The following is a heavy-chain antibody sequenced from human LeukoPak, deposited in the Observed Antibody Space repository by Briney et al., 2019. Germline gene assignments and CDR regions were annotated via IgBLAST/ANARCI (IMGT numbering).Heavy chain of an antibody. CDR1: GFIFSTYA. CDR2: ISAGGGYT. D-gene: IGHD1-1*01. J-gene: IGHJ6*03. Sequence: GGSLGLSCAASGFIFSTYAMSWVRLAPGMGLEWVSGISAGGGYTYYADSVKGRFTISRDNSKNTLYLQMNSLRAEDTAVYYCATPGGGTDYYYMDVWGKGTTVTVSS. CDR3: ATPGGGTDYYYMDV. V-gene: IGHV3-23*01.